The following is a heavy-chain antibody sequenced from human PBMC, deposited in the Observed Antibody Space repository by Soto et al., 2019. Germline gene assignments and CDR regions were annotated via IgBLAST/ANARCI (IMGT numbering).Heavy chain of an antibody. CDR1: GFTFSSYA. V-gene: IGHV3-64D*06. J-gene: IGHJ5*02. CDR3: VKARSSYDRWFDP. D-gene: IGHD3-22*01. Sequence: GGSLRLSCSASGFTFSSYAMHWVRQAPGKGLEYVSAISSNGGSTYYADSVKGRFTISRDNSKNTLYLQMSSLRAEDTAVYYCVKARSSYDRWFDPWGQGTLVTVSS. CDR2: ISSNGGST.